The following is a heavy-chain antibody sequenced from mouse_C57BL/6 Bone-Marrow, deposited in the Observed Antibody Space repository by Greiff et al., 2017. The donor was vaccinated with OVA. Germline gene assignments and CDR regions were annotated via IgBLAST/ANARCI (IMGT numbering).Heavy chain of an antibody. D-gene: IGHD2-3*01. CDR1: GYTFTSYW. CDR3: AREDGYYGYFDY. CDR2: IYPGSGST. J-gene: IGHJ2*01. Sequence: QVHVKQPGAELVKPGASVKMSCKASGYTFTSYWITWVQQRPGQGLEWIGDIYPGSGSTNYNEKFKSKATLTVDTSSSTAYMQLSSLTSEDSAVYYCAREDGYYGYFDYWGQGTTLTVSS. V-gene: IGHV1-55*01.